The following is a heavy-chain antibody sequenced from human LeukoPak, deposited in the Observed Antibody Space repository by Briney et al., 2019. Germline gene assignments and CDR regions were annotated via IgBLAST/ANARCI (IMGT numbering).Heavy chain of an antibody. J-gene: IGHJ4*02. CDR3: ARVYSYVPGGYQPLDS. D-gene: IGHD2-8*02. CDR2: IKEDGSKT. CDR1: GFTFSSYS. Sequence: PGGSLRLSCAASGFTFSSYSMNWVRQAPGKGLEWVANIKEDGSKTYYVDSVKGRFTISRDNAKNSLYLQMNSLRAEDTAVYYCARVYSYVPGGYQPLDSWGQGTQVAVSS. V-gene: IGHV3-7*04.